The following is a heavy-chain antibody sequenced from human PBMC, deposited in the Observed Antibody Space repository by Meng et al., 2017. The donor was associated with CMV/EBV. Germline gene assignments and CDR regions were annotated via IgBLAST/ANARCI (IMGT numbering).Heavy chain of an antibody. J-gene: IGHJ6*02. CDR3: ARDYSAQGYGMDV. CDR1: GFTVSSNY. Sequence: GSLKISCAASGFTVSSNYMSWVRQAPGKGLEWVSVIYSGGSTYYADSVKGRFTISRDNSKNTLYLQMNSLRAEDTAVYYCARDYSAQGYGMDVWGQGTTVTVSS. D-gene: IGHD6-13*01. CDR2: IYSGGST. V-gene: IGHV3-53*01.